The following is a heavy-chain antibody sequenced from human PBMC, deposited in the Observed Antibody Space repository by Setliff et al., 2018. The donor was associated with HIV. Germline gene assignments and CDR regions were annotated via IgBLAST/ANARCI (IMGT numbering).Heavy chain of an antibody. D-gene: IGHD3-3*01. J-gene: IGHJ4*02. V-gene: IGHV5-51*01. CDR1: GYSFTKFW. CDR2: IYPGDSDT. CDR3: ARAVREKVFRFLEWPAYYDS. Sequence: GESLKISCQASGYSFTKFWIGWVRQMPGKGLEWMGLIYPGDSDTRYSPSFQGQVTISADKSTNTLFLQLSGLKASDTAMYYCARAVREKVFRFLEWPAYYDSWGQGTLVTVSS.